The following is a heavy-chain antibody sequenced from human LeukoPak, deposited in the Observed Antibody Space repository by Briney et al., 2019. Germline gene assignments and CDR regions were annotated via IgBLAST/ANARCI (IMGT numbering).Heavy chain of an antibody. J-gene: IGHJ4*02. CDR3: ARVAGNCGGDCYRLVY. V-gene: IGHV1-8*01. D-gene: IGHD2-21*01. Sequence: GASVKVSCKASGYTFTTYDINWVRQATGQGLEWMAWMNPNSGNTGYAQKFQGRVTMTRNTPISTAYMELSSLRSEDMAVYYCARVAGNCGGDCYRLVYWGQGTLVTVAS. CDR1: GYTFTTYD. CDR2: MNPNSGNT.